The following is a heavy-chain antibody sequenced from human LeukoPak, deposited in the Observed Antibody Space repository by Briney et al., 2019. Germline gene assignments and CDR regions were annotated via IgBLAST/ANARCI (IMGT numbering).Heavy chain of an antibody. J-gene: IGHJ4*02. CDR1: GFTFSNYW. V-gene: IGHV3-7*03. Sequence: GGSLRLSCVVSGFTFSNYWMSWVRQAPGKGLEWVANIKQDGSEKYFVDSVKGRFTISRDTAKNSLYLQMNSLRAEDTAVYYCARDPGPDYWGQGTLVTVSS. CDR3: ARDPGPDY. CDR2: IKQDGSEK.